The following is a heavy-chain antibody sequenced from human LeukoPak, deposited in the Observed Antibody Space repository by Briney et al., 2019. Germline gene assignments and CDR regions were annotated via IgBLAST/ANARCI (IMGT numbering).Heavy chain of an antibody. CDR3: ASWTTVPRGGYYYYGMDV. CDR2: INPSGGST. Sequence: ASVKVSCKTSGYSFTGFYIHWVRQAPGQGLEWMGIINPSGGSTSYAQKFQGRVTMTRDTSTSTVYMELSSLRSEDTAVYYCASWTTVPRGGYYYYGMDVWGQGTTVTVSS. CDR1: GYSFTGFY. J-gene: IGHJ6*02. V-gene: IGHV1-46*01. D-gene: IGHD4-17*01.